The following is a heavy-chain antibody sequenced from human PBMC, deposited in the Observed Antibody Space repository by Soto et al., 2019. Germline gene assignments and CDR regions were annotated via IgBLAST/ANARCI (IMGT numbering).Heavy chain of an antibody. CDR2: MKSKTYGGTA. CDR3: SMSDTLWSL. J-gene: IGHJ4*02. Sequence: EVQLVESGGGLVKPGGSLRLSCEASGITFSDAWMSWVRQAPGKGLEWIGRMKSKTYGGTADYATTLKGIFTISRDDSNTTLYLQVDSLKTEETSTYYCSMSDTLWSLCGEGTLMTVSS. V-gene: IGHV3-15*01. CDR1: GITFSDAW. D-gene: IGHD3-10*01.